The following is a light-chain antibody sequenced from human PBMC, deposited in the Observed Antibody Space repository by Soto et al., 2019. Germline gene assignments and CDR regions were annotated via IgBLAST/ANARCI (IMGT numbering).Light chain of an antibody. CDR3: GAWDDRLTAYV. Sequence: QSVSTQPPSLSAAPGQEVTISCSGSGSNVGYNSVSWYQQLPGTAPKLLIYDNYKRPSGIPARFSGSKSGTSASLGITGLQTGDEADYYCGAWDDRLTAYVFGSGTKLTVL. CDR1: GSNVGYNS. V-gene: IGLV1-51*01. J-gene: IGLJ1*01. CDR2: DNY.